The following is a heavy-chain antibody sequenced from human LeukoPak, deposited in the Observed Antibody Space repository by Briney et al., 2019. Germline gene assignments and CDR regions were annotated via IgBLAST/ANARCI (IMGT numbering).Heavy chain of an antibody. D-gene: IGHD3-22*01. Sequence: SETLSLTCTVSDYSISSGDYYWGWIRQPPGKGLEWIGSIFHSGSTYYNPSLKSRVTMSVDTSKNQFSLKLSSVTAADTAVYYCARDRYYYDSSGYPGLRWGQGTLVTVSS. CDR1: DYSISSGDYY. V-gene: IGHV4-38-2*02. CDR2: IFHSGST. J-gene: IGHJ4*02. CDR3: ARDRYYYDSSGYPGLR.